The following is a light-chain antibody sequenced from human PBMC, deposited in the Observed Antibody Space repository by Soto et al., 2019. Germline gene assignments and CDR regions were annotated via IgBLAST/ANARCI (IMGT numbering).Light chain of an antibody. Sequence: SHSPGTLALSRGERATLSCRASERIYSAYLVWYQQKPGQAARLLIYGTSSRATGIPDRFSGSGSGTDFTLTISRLEPEDFAVYYCQQYGNSPITFGQGTRLEIK. V-gene: IGKV3-20*01. CDR3: QQYGNSPIT. CDR2: GTS. J-gene: IGKJ5*01. CDR1: ERIYSAY.